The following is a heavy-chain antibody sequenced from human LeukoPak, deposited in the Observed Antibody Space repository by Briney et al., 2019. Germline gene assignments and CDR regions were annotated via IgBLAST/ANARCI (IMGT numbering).Heavy chain of an antibody. V-gene: IGHV4-4*07. CDR2: IYTSEST. J-gene: IGHJ5*02. CDR3: ASYSSSWYNWFDP. D-gene: IGHD6-13*01. CDR1: GGSISSYY. Sequence: SETLSLTCTVSGGSISSYYWSWIRQPARKRLEWIGRIYTSESTNYNPSLKSRVTMSVDKSKNQFSLKLSSVTAADTAVYYCASYSSSWYNWFDPWGQGTLVTVSS.